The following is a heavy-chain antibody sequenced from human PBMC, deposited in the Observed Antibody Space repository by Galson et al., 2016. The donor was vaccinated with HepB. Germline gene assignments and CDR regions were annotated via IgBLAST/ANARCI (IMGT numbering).Heavy chain of an antibody. Sequence: SLRLSCAASGFTFSNYSMTWVRQAPEKGLEWVSSISSDSSYIFYADSLKGRFTISRDNAKNSLYLQMNSLRAEDTAVFYCARDQPYTGYDFPYYYYAMDVWGQGTLVTVSS. V-gene: IGHV3-21*01. CDR3: ARDQPYTGYDFPYYYYAMDV. D-gene: IGHD5-12*01. CDR1: GFTFSNYS. CDR2: ISSDSSYI. J-gene: IGHJ6*02.